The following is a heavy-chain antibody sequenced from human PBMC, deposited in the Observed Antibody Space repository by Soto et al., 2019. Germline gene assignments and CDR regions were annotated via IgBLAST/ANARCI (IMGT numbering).Heavy chain of an antibody. Sequence: PGGSLRLSCAASGFTFSSYWMHWVRQAPGKGLVWVSRINGGGSSTSYADSVKGRFTISRDNSKNTLYLQMNSLRAEDTAVYYCAKEGDFWALFDYWGQGTLVTVSS. V-gene: IGHV3-74*01. CDR3: AKEGDFWALFDY. D-gene: IGHD3-3*01. CDR2: INGGGSST. CDR1: GFTFSSYW. J-gene: IGHJ4*02.